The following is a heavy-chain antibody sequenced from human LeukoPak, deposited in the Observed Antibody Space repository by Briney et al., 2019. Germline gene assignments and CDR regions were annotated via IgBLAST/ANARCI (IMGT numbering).Heavy chain of an antibody. D-gene: IGHD1-1*01. CDR2: INPNSGGT. CDR3: ARGGTGTTWALRY. CDR1: GYTFTSYD. J-gene: IGHJ4*02. Sequence: ASVKVSCKASGYTFTSYDINWVRQATGQGLEWMGWINPNSGGTNYAQKFQGRVTMTRDTSISTAYMELSRLRSDDTAVYYCARGGTGTTWALRYWGQGTLVTVSS. V-gene: IGHV1-2*02.